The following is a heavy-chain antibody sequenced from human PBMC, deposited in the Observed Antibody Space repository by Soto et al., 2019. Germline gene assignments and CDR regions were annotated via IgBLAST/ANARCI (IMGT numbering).Heavy chain of an antibody. D-gene: IGHD3-10*01. Sequence: QVQLQGSGPGLVKPSETLSLTCSVSRGSISSYYWSWVRQPPGKGLEWIGFIHRTGSTKYNPSLESRVTISVDTSQNQLSLRLSSVTAADTAVYYCARESAGSGKNNWFDPWGQGILVTVSS. V-gene: IGHV4-59*01. J-gene: IGHJ5*02. CDR2: IHRTGST. CDR3: ARESAGSGKNNWFDP. CDR1: RGSISSYY.